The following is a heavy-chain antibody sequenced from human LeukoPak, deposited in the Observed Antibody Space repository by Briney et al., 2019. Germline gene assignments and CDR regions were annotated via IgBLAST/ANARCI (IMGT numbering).Heavy chain of an antibody. V-gene: IGHV4-59*01. CDR2: FHNSGTS. CDR1: DDSISDYY. Sequence: ASETLSLTCTVSDDSISDYYRGWIRQPPGKGLEWIGYFHNSGTSTYNPSLKSRVTISADTSKNQFSLKLSSVTAADTAVYYCARADSRFDPWGQGTLVTVSS. CDR3: ARADSRFDP. J-gene: IGHJ5*02. D-gene: IGHD2-21*01.